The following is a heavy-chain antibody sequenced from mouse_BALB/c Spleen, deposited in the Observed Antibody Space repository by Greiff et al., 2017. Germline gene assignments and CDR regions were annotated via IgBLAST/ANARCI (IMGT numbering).Heavy chain of an antibody. CDR3: ARDGNYVGYAMDY. Sequence: EVQLVESGGGLVRPGGSLKLSCAASGFTFSDYYMYWVRQTPEKGLEWVATISDGGSYTYYPDSVKGRFTISRDNAKNNLYLQMSSLKSEDTAMYYCARDGNYVGYAMDYWGQGTSVTVSS. J-gene: IGHJ4*01. D-gene: IGHD2-1*01. V-gene: IGHV5-4*02. CDR1: GFTFSDYY. CDR2: ISDGGSYT.